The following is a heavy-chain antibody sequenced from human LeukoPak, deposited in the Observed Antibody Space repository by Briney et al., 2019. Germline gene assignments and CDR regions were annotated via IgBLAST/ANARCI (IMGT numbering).Heavy chain of an antibody. J-gene: IGHJ3*02. Sequence: PPETLSLTCTVSGGSISSYYWSWIRQPPGKGLEWIGYIYYSGSTNYNPSLKSRVTISVDTSKNQFSLKLSSVTAADTAVYYCAVAPSGAFDIWGQGTMVTVSS. CDR1: GGSISSYY. V-gene: IGHV4-59*01. CDR3: AVAPSGAFDI. CDR2: IYYSGST. D-gene: IGHD7-27*01.